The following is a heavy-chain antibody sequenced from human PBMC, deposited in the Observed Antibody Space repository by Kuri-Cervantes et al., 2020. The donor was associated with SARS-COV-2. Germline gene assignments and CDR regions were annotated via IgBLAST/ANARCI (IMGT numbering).Heavy chain of an antibody. CDR1: GFTFDDYA. CDR2: ISGSGGST. D-gene: IGHD6-6*01. V-gene: IGHV3-23*01. CDR3: AGVGRSSSYSLAARDY. Sequence: GESLKISCAASGFTFDDYAMHLVRQAPGKGLEWVPAISGSGGSTYYVDSVKGRFTISRDNSKNTLYLQMNSLRAEDTAVYYCAGVGRSSSYSLAARDYWGQGTLVTVSS. J-gene: IGHJ4*02.